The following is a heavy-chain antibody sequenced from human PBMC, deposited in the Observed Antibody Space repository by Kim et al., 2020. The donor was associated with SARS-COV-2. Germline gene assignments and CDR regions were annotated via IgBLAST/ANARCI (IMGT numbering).Heavy chain of an antibody. J-gene: IGHJ6*01. CDR3: PTDPCPPLRAPPPPYYG. V-gene: IGHV3-30-3*01. CDR2: ISYDGSNK. Sequence: GGSLRLSCAASGFTFSSCAIHWVRQAPGKGLEWVAVISYDGSNKNYADSVKGRPTISRDNPKTTPHPQMNSPSADDTPLYYCPTDPCPPLRAPPPPYYG. CDR1: GFTFSSCA.